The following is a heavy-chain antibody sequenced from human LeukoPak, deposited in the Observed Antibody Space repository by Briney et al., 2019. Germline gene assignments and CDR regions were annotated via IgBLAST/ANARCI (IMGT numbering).Heavy chain of an antibody. CDR3: ARRWSSSLNHYFDY. Sequence: GGSLRLSCAASGFTFSNYWMHWVRQAPGKGLVWVSRINSDGSRTTYADSVKGRFTISRDNAKNTLYLQMNSLRAEDTAVYYCARRWSSSLNHYFDYWGQGTLVTVSS. V-gene: IGHV3-74*01. CDR2: INSDGSRT. CDR1: GFTFSNYW. D-gene: IGHD6-13*01. J-gene: IGHJ4*02.